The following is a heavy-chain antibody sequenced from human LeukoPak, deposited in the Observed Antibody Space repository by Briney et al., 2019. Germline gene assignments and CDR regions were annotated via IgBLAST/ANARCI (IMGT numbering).Heavy chain of an antibody. CDR2: ISWNSGSI. Sequence: GGSLRLSCAASGFTFDDYAMHWVRQAPGKGLEWVSGISWNSGSIGYADSVKGRFTISRDNAKNPLYLQMNSLRAEDTALYYCAKGPYDSSGYNWFDPWGQGTLVTVSS. CDR3: AKGPYDSSGYNWFDP. J-gene: IGHJ5*02. D-gene: IGHD3-22*01. V-gene: IGHV3-9*01. CDR1: GFTFDDYA.